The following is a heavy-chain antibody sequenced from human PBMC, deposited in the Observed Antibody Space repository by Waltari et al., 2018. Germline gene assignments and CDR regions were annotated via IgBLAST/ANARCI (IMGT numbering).Heavy chain of an antibody. V-gene: IGHV1-2*06. CDR1: GYTFTGYY. D-gene: IGHD6-19*01. J-gene: IGHJ4*02. CDR3: ARVGGACGWCH. Sequence: QVQLVQSGAEVKKPGASVKVSCKASGYTFTGYYMHWVRQAPGQGLEWMGRINPNSGGTSYAQQLKGRVTRTRDTSISAAYMELSRLGSDDTAVYYCARVGGACGWCHWGQGTLVTVSS. CDR2: INPNSGGT.